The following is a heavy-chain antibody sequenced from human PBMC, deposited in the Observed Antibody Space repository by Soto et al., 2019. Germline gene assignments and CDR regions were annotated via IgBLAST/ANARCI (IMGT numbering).Heavy chain of an antibody. J-gene: IGHJ3*02. V-gene: IGHV4-59*08. CDR3: AKRYSGYDDAFDI. CDR1: GGSISSYY. CDR2: IYYSGST. Sequence: SETLSLTCTVSGGSISSYYWSWIRQPPGKGLEWIGYIYYSGSTNYNPSLKSRVTISVDTSKNQFSLKLSSVTAADTAVYYCAKRYSGYDDAFDIWGQGTMVTVSS. D-gene: IGHD5-12*01.